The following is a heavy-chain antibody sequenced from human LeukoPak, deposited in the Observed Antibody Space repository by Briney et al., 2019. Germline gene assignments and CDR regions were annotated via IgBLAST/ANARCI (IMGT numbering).Heavy chain of an antibody. V-gene: IGHV1-2*02. J-gene: IGHJ4*02. CDR2: INPNSGGT. D-gene: IGHD1-26*01. CDR3: ARDKWELLDLFDY. CDR1: GYTFTGYY. Sequence: WASVKVSCKASGYTFTGYYMHWVRQAPGQGLEWMGWINPNSGGTNYAQKFQGRVTMTRDTSISTAYMELSRLRSDDTAVYYCARDKWELLDLFDYWGQGTLVTVSS.